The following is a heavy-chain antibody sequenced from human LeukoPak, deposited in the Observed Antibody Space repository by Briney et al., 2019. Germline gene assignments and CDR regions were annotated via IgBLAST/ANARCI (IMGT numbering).Heavy chain of an antibody. D-gene: IGHD3-22*01. J-gene: IGHJ4*02. V-gene: IGHV3-9*01. CDR2: ISWNSGSI. CDR3: AKAYYYDSSGYPDY. Sequence: PGGSLRLSCAASGFTFDDYAMHWVRQAPGKGLEWVSGISWNSGSIGYADSVKGRFTISRDSAKNSLYLQMNSLRAEDTALYYCAKAYYYDSSGYPDYWGQGTLVTVSS. CDR1: GFTFDDYA.